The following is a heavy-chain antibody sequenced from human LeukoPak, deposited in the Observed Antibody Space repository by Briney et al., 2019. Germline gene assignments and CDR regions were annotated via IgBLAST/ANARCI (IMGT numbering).Heavy chain of an antibody. J-gene: IGHJ6*02. CDR1: GDSVSNGDYY. Sequence: PSETLSLTCTVSGDSVSNGDYYWSWLRQPPGKALEWIGYIYYTGKTYYNPSLEGRVTILVDTSRNHFSVKLSSVTAADTAVYYCARVRISMIVVAYGMDVWGQGTMVTVSS. D-gene: IGHD3-22*01. CDR3: ARVRISMIVVAYGMDV. CDR2: IYYTGKT. V-gene: IGHV4-61*03.